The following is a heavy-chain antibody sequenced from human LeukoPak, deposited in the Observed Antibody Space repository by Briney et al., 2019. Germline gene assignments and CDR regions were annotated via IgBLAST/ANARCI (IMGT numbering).Heavy chain of an antibody. CDR3: AVAEGAWFGELLP. D-gene: IGHD3-10*01. CDR2: TYYRSKWYN. J-gene: IGHJ5*02. V-gene: IGHV6-1*01. Sequence: SQTLSLTCVISEDSVSSNSVAWNWIRQSPSRGLEWLGRTYYRSKWYNDYAVSVKSRITINPDTSKNQFSLQLNSVTPEDTALYYCAVAEGAWFGELLPWGQGTLVTVSS. CDR1: EDSVSSNSVA.